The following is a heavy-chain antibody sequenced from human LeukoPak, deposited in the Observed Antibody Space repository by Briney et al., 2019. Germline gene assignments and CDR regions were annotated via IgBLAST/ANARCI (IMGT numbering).Heavy chain of an antibody. Sequence: PSETLSLTCTVSGGSISSYYWSRIRQPAGKGLEWIGRIYPSGSTNYNPSLKSRVTMSVDTSKNQFSLKLSSVTAADTAVYYCARTTEAHSWQTRYYSYYMDVWGKGTTVTVSS. V-gene: IGHV4-4*07. CDR2: IYPSGST. CDR1: GGSISSYY. D-gene: IGHD6-13*01. CDR3: ARTTEAHSWQTRYYSYYMDV. J-gene: IGHJ6*03.